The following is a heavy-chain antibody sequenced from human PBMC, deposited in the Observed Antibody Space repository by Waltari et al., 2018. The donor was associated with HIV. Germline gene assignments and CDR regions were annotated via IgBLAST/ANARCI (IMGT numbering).Heavy chain of an antibody. CDR1: GGPITSGGYY. V-gene: IGHV4-31*03. Sequence: VQLQESGQGMVKPSETLTVTRSVSGGPITSGGYYWSWIRQPPGKGLAWIGHIYHRGNTFYNPSLRSRLSISVDTSKNQFSLEVRSVTAADTAVYYCAKTRGAAGTDYYGMDVWGQGTTVSVSS. J-gene: IGHJ6*02. CDR3: AKTRGAAGTDYYGMDV. CDR2: IYHRGNT. D-gene: IGHD6-13*01.